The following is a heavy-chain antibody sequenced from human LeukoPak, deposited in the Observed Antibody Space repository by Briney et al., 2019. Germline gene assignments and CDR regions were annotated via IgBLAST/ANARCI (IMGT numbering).Heavy chain of an antibody. CDR2: NNHSGST. D-gene: IGHD3-9*01. CDR1: GGAFSGLY. V-gene: IGHV4-34*01. CDR3: ARGPRDYDILTGYLTRNWFDP. Sequence: SSETLSLTRAVYGGAFSGLYWRWIRQPPGKGLGWIGGNNHSGSTNYNPSLKSRVTISVDTSKNQFSLKLSSVTAADTAVYYCARGPRDYDILTGYLTRNWFDPWGQGTLVTVSS. J-gene: IGHJ5*02.